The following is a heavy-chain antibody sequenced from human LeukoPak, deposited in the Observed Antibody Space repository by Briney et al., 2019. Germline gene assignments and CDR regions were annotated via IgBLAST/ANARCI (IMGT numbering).Heavy chain of an antibody. J-gene: IGHJ4*02. V-gene: IGHV4-4*07. CDR1: GGSISSYY. Sequence: SETLSLTCTVSGGSISSYYWNWVRQPAGKGVEWIGRIYTSGSTNYNPSLKRRVTMSVDTSKNQFSLKLSSVTAADTAVYYCARTAGGGDPFFDSGGQGTLVTVSA. CDR3: ARTAGGGDPFFDS. CDR2: IYTSGST. D-gene: IGHD2-21*02.